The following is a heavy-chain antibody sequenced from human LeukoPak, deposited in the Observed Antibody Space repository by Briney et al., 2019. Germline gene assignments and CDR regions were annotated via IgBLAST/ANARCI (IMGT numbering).Heavy chain of an antibody. CDR3: ARGYGDYHYYYYMDV. D-gene: IGHD4-17*01. Sequence: GGSLRLSCAASGFTFSNYWMHWVRQAPGKGLVWVSRINTDGSYTSYADSVKGRFTISRDNAKNTQFLQMNSLRAEDTAVYYCARGYGDYHYYYYMDVWGKGTTVTVSS. J-gene: IGHJ6*03. V-gene: IGHV3-74*01. CDR1: GFTFSNYW. CDR2: INTDGSYT.